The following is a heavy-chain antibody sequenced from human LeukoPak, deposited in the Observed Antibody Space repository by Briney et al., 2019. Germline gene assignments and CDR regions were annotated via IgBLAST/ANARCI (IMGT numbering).Heavy chain of an antibody. CDR2: INHSGST. V-gene: IGHV4-34*01. D-gene: IGHD3-22*01. CDR1: GGSFSGYY. CDR3: ARSVYDSSGYSYAYLDY. Sequence: SETLSLTRAVYGGSFSGYYWSWIRQPPGKGLEWIGEINHSGSTNYNPSLKSRVTISVDTSKNQFSLKLSSVTAADTAVYYCARSVYDSSGYSYAYLDYWGQGTLVTVSS. J-gene: IGHJ4*02.